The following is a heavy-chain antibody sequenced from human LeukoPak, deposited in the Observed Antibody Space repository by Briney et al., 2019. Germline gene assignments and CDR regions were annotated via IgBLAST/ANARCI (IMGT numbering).Heavy chain of an antibody. Sequence: GGSLRLSCAASGFTFRSYAMSWVRQAPGKGLEWVSTITGGGISTYYADSVKGRFTISRDNSKNTLYLQMNSVRAEDTAVYYCAKNRYDSRGYYFEYWGQGTLVTVSS. J-gene: IGHJ4*02. D-gene: IGHD3-22*01. CDR3: AKNRYDSRGYYFEY. CDR1: GFTFRSYA. V-gene: IGHV3-23*01. CDR2: ITGGGIST.